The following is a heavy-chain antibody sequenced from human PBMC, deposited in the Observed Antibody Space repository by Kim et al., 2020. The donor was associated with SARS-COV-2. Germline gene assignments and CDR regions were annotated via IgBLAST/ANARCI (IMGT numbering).Heavy chain of an antibody. CDR2: IYYSGST. V-gene: IGHV4-39*01. Sequence: SETLSLTCTVSGGSISSSSYYWGWIRQPPGKGLEWIGSIYYSGSTYYNPSLKSRVTISVDTSKNQFSLKLSSVTAADTAVYYCARLHSSGWYGLVGDAFDIWGQGTMVTVSS. CDR1: GGSISSSSYY. D-gene: IGHD6-19*01. CDR3: ARLHSSGWYGLVGDAFDI. J-gene: IGHJ3*02.